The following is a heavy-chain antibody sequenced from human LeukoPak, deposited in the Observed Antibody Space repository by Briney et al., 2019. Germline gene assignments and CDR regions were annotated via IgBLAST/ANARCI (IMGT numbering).Heavy chain of an antibody. D-gene: IGHD5-18*01. CDR1: GFTFSNSA. CDR3: TAAGYSYGHGY. V-gene: IGHV1-58*02. J-gene: IGHJ4*02. Sequence: SVKVSCKASGFTFSNSAMQWVRQARGQRLEWIGWIVVGSGNTNYAQKFQERVTITRDMSTSTAYMELSSLRSEDTAVYYCTAAGYSYGHGYWGQGTLVTVSS. CDR2: IVVGSGNT.